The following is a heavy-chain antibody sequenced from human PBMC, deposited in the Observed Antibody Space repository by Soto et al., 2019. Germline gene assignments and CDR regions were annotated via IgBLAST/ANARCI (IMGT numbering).Heavy chain of an antibody. D-gene: IGHD5-18*01. CDR3: TRSYGYTFGGSLDN. CDR1: GDTFNSYV. V-gene: IGHV1-69*01. CDR2: IITAFGTT. J-gene: IGHJ4*02. Sequence: QVQLVQPGPEVKKPGSSVKVSCTASGDTFNSYVITWVRQAPGQGLEWLGGIITAFGTTSYAQNFQDRLTITADEAATTDHMELSSLTSDDTAMYYCTRSYGYTFGGSLDNWGQGTLVTVSS.